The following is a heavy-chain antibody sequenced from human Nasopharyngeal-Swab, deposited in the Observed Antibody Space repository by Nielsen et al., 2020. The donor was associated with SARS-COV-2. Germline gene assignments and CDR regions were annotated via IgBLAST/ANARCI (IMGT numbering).Heavy chain of an antibody. CDR2: IKQDGSEK. CDR3: ARGYYDFWSGYSFDY. V-gene: IGHV3-7*01. J-gene: IGHJ4*02. D-gene: IGHD3-3*01. Sequence: WIRQPPGKGLEWVANIKQDGSEKYYEDSVKGRFTISRDNAKNSLYLQMNSLRVEDTAVYYCARGYYDFWSGYSFDYWGQGTLVTVSS.